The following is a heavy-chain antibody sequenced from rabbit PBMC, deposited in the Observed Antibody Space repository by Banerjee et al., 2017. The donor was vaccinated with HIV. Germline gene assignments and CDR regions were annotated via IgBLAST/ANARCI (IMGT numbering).Heavy chain of an antibody. D-gene: IGHD5-1*01. CDR2: IYASSSGST. J-gene: IGHJ3*01. V-gene: IGHV1S45*01. Sequence: QEQLEESGGDLVKPGASLTLTCTASGFSFSSNYYMCWVRQAPGKGLEWIACIYASSSGSTYYASWAKGRFTISKTSSTTVTLQMTSLTAADTATYFCARRWWLWGQGTLVTVS. CDR3: ARRWWL. CDR1: GFSFSSNYY.